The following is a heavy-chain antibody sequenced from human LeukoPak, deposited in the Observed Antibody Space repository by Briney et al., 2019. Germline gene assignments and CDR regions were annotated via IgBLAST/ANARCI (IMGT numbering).Heavy chain of an antibody. J-gene: IGHJ5*02. CDR2: ISHDGSNI. CDR3: AKDPYRVVVATGNYLDP. CDR1: GFTFSSYG. V-gene: IGHV3-30*18. Sequence: GSLRLSCAASGFTFSSYGMHWVRQAPGKGLEWVAVISHDGSNIYYGDSVKGRFSISRDNSKNTLYLQMNSLRVEDTAAYYCAKDPYRVVVATGNYLDPWGQGTLVTVSS. D-gene: IGHD2-15*01.